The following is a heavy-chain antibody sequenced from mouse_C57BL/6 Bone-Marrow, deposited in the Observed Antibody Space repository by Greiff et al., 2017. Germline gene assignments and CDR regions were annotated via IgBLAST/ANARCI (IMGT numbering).Heavy chain of an antibody. Sequence: QVQLQQPGAELVRPGTSVKLSCKASGYTFTSYWMHWVKQRPGQGLEWIGVIDPSDSYTNYNQKFKGKATLTVATSSSTAYMQLSSLTSEDSAVYYCAREITVWGQGTLVTVSA. V-gene: IGHV1-59*01. CDR2: IDPSDSYT. J-gene: IGHJ3*01. CDR1: GYTFTSYW. CDR3: AREITV. D-gene: IGHD1-1*01.